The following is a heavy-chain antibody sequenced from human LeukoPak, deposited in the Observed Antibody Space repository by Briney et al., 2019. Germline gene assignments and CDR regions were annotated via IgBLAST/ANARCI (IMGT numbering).Heavy chain of an antibody. CDR2: ISGSGVNT. D-gene: IGHD3-16*01. V-gene: IGHV3-23*01. J-gene: IGHJ4*02. CDR1: GFTFSSYG. CDR3: AKHPSPVFGGGSYFED. Sequence: GGSLRLSCAASGFTFSSYGMSWVRQAPGKGLEWVSAISGSGVNTDYADSVKGRFTISRDNSKNTLYLQMHSLTAEDTAVYYCAKHPSPVFGGGSYFEDWGQGTLVTVSS.